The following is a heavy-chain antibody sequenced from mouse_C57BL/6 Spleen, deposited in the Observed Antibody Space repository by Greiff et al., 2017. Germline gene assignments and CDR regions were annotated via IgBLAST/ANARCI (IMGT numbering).Heavy chain of an antibody. CDR1: GFTFSSYA. Sequence: EVKLVESGEGLVKPGGSLKLSCAASGFTFSSYAMSWVRQTPEKRLEWVAYISSGGDYIYYADTVKGRFTISRDNARNTLYLQKSSLKSEDTAMYYCTRDGGSSHPGDVWGTGTTVTVSS. J-gene: IGHJ1*03. CDR2: ISSGGDYI. CDR3: TRDGGSSHPGDV. D-gene: IGHD1-1*01. V-gene: IGHV5-9-1*02.